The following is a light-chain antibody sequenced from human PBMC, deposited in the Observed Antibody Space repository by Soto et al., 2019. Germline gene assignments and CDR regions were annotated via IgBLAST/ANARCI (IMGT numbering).Light chain of an antibody. CDR1: QTVSITY. CDR2: GAS. Sequence: VLTQSPCTLSLSPGSSATLSCRYSQTVSITYLTWYQQKPGQAPRLFSFGASKRATGIPDRFSGSGSGRDFTLTISGLEPEDFAVYYGQQYGSSHLISFGQGTRLEI. V-gene: IGKV3-20*01. CDR3: QQYGSSHLIS. J-gene: IGKJ5*01.